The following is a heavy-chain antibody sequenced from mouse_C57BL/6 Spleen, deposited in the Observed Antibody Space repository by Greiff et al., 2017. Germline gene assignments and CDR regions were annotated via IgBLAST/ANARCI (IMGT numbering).Heavy chain of an antibody. D-gene: IGHD2-2*01. CDR2: IDPSDSET. V-gene: IGHV1-52*01. CDR3: ARHGIYYGYDGGWFAY. CDR1: GYTFTSYW. Sequence: VQLQQPGAELVRPGSSVKLSCKASGYTFTSYWMHWVKQRPIQGLEWIGNIDPSDSETHYNQKFKDKATLTVDKSSSTAYMQLSSLTSEDSAVYYCARHGIYYGYDGGWFAYWGQGTLVTVSA. J-gene: IGHJ3*01.